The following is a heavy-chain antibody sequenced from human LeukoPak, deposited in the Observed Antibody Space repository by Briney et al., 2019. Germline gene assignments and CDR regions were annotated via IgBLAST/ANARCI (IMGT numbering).Heavy chain of an antibody. CDR1: GGSISSGDYY. CDR3: ARVVVQWLVHLNWFDP. J-gene: IGHJ5*02. Sequence: NPSETLSLTCTVSGGSISSGDYYWSWIRQPPGKGLEWIGYIYYSGSTYYNPSLKSRVTISVDTSKNQFSLKLSSVTAADTAVYYCARVVVQWLVHLNWFDPWGQGTLVTVSS. V-gene: IGHV4-30-4*01. D-gene: IGHD6-19*01. CDR2: IYYSGST.